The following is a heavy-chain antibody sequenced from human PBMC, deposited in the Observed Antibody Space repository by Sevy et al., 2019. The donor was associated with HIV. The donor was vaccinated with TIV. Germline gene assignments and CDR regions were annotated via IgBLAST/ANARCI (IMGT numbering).Heavy chain of an antibody. CDR2: IIPSSGGT. D-gene: IGHD3-10*01. J-gene: IGHJ4*02. CDR3: TRSVYGSGTYLNDH. Sequence: ASVKVSCKASGYTLTCYYIHWVRQAPGQGLEWMGWIIPSSGGTNYGQRFLGRVTMTRDTSISTAYLELHRLTSDDTAVYYCTRSVYGSGTYLNDHWGQGTLVTVSS. CDR1: GYTLTCYY. V-gene: IGHV1-2*02.